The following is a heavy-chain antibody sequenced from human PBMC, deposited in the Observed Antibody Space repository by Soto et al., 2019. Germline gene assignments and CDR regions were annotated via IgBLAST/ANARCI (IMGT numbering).Heavy chain of an antibody. CDR3: AREILSPDFYCHGMDV. J-gene: IGHJ6*02. Sequence: QGQLVQSGAEVKKPGASVKVSCKASGYTFTSYGISWVRQAPGQGLEWMGWISAKKGNTKYAQKFQGRVTMTTDTSTSTSDMELRSLRSVDTAVYYCAREILSPDFYCHGMDVWGQGTTVTVSS. CDR2: ISAKKGNT. D-gene: IGHD2-15*01. CDR1: GYTFTSYG. V-gene: IGHV1-18*04.